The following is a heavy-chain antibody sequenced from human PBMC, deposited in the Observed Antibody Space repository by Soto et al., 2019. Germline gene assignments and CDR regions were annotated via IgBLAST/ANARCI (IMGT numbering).Heavy chain of an antibody. CDR2: IIPILGIA. CDR3: ARSVVVPAAMFWFDP. Sequence: GASVKVSCKASGGTFSSYTISWVRQAPGQGLEWMGRIIPILGIANYAQKFQGRVTITADKSTSTAYMELSSLRSEDTAVYYCARSVVVPAAMFWFDPWGQGTLVTVSS. D-gene: IGHD2-2*01. V-gene: IGHV1-69*02. CDR1: GGTFSSYT. J-gene: IGHJ5*02.